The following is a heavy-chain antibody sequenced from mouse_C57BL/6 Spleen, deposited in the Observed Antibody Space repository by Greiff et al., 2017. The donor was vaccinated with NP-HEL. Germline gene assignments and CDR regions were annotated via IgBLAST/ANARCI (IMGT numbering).Heavy chain of an antibody. V-gene: IGHV1-61*01. CDR2: IYPSDSET. CDR3: ARSKDYFDY. CDR1: GYTFTSYW. Sequence: QVHVKQSGAELVRPGSSVKLSCKASGYTFTSYWMDWVKQRPGQGLEWIGNIYPSDSETHYNQKFKDKATLTVDKSSSTAYMQLSSLTSEDSAVYYCARSKDYFDYWGQGTTLTVSS. J-gene: IGHJ2*01.